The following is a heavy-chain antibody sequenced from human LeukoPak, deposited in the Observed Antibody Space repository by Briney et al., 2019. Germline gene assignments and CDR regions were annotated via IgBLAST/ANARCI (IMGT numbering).Heavy chain of an antibody. Sequence: ASVKVSCKASGYTFTSYYMHLVRQAPGQGLEWMGIINPSGGSTSYAQKFQGRVTMTRDTSTSTVYMELSSLRSEDAAVYYCARVGSGWYNWFDPWGQGTLVTVSS. CDR3: ARVGSGWYNWFDP. CDR1: GYTFTSYY. J-gene: IGHJ5*02. V-gene: IGHV1-46*01. CDR2: INPSGGST. D-gene: IGHD6-19*01.